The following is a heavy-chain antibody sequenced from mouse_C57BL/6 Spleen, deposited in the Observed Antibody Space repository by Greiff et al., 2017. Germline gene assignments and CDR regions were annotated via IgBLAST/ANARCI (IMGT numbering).Heavy chain of an antibody. CDR3: ARERVVATNYFDY. D-gene: IGHD1-1*01. Sequence: QVQLQQSGPELVKPGASVKLSCKASGYTFTSYDINWVKQRPGQGLEWIGWIYPRDGSTKYNEKFKGKATLTVDTSSSTAYMELHSLTSEDSAVYFCARERVVATNYFDYWGQGTTLTVSS. J-gene: IGHJ2*01. V-gene: IGHV1-85*01. CDR2: IYPRDGST. CDR1: GYTFTSYD.